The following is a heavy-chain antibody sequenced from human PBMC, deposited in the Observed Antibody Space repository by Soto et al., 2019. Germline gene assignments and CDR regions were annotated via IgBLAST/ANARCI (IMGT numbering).Heavy chain of an antibody. Sequence: QVQLKQSGGEVKKPGSSVKVSCKASGVTFSKFIMTWVRQAPGLGLEWVGGIIPIFGTANYAQKFQGRVTITADESTSTSYLEVSNLRSEDTAVYYCAKVRYSSPMGYYYGMDVWGQGTAVTVSS. CDR1: GVTFSKFI. D-gene: IGHD6-19*01. CDR2: IIPIFGTA. CDR3: AKVRYSSPMGYYYGMDV. V-gene: IGHV1-69*01. J-gene: IGHJ6*02.